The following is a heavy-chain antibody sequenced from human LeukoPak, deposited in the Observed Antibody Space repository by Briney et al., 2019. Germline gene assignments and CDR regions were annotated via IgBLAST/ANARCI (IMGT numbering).Heavy chain of an antibody. CDR1: GFTFSSYG. CDR2: ISGGGETS. V-gene: IGHV3-23*01. D-gene: IGHD6-6*01. CDR3: ARKASSSGGANFDC. J-gene: IGHJ4*02. Sequence: GGSLRLSCAASGFTFSSYGMSWVRQAPGKGLEWVSGISGGGETSYYADSVKGRFTISRDNSKNTLYLQVNSLRAEDTAVYFCARKASSSGGANFDCWGQGTLVTVSS.